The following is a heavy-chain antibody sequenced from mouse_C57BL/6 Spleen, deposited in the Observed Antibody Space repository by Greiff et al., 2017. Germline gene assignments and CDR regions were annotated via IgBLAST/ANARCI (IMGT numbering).Heavy chain of an antibody. CDR1: GYAFSSYW. CDR3: ARSTMVTTRYFDV. Sequence: QVQLQQSGAELVKPGASVKISCKASGYAFSSYWMNWVKQRPGKGLEWIGQIYPGDGDTNYNGKFKGKATLTADKSSSTAYMQLSILTSEDSAVYFCARSTMVTTRYFDVWGTGTTVTVSS. CDR2: IYPGDGDT. D-gene: IGHD2-2*01. J-gene: IGHJ1*03. V-gene: IGHV1-80*01.